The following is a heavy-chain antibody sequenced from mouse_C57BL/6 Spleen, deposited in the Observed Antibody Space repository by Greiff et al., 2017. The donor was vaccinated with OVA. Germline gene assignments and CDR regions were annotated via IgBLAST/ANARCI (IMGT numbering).Heavy chain of an antibody. J-gene: IGHJ4*01. CDR2: INPSNGGT. CDR3: AREGVYYDYDDAMDY. D-gene: IGHD2-4*01. Sequence: QVHVKQSGTELVKPGASVKLSCKASGYTFTSYWMHWVKQRPGQGLEWIGNINPSNGGTNYNEKFKSKATLTVDKSSSTAYMQLSSLTSEDSAVYYCAREGVYYDYDDAMDYWGQGTSVTVSS. CDR1: GYTFTSYW. V-gene: IGHV1-53*01.